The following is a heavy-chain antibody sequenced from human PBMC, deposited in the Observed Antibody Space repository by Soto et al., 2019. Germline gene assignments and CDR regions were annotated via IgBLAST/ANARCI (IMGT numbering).Heavy chain of an antibody. Sequence: QITLKESGPPLVKPTQTLTLTCTFSGFSLTTSGVGVGWIRQPPGKALEWLALIYWNDDKRYSPSLKSRLTITKDTSKKQVVLTMTNMDPVDTATYYCGNIPPGFYGSGSLVPGMDVWGQGTTVTVSS. CDR3: GNIPPGFYGSGSLVPGMDV. CDR1: GFSLTTSGVG. V-gene: IGHV2-5*01. J-gene: IGHJ6*02. D-gene: IGHD3-10*01. CDR2: IYWNDDK.